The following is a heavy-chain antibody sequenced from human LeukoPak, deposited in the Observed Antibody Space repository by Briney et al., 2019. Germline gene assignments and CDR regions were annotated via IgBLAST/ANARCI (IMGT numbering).Heavy chain of an antibody. CDR2: ISGSGGST. J-gene: IGHJ4*02. CDR3: AKDDPWVITLPSYLLDY. Sequence: GGSLRLSCAASGFTFSSYAMSWVRQAPGKGLEWVSAISGSGGSTYYADSVKGRFTISRDNSKNTLYLQMNSLRAEDTAVYYCAKDDPWVITLPSYLLDYWGQGTLVTVSS. D-gene: IGHD3-16*01. CDR1: GFTFSSYA. V-gene: IGHV3-23*01.